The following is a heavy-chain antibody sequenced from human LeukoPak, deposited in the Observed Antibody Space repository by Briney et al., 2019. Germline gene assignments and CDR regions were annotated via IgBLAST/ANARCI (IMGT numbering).Heavy chain of an antibody. D-gene: IGHD1-26*01. CDR3: AKGGKWDVTPFDY. CDR2: ITDSGRKT. Sequence: GGSLRLSCAASGLTFSNYAMNWVRQASGRGLEWVSGITDSGRKTYYADSVKGRFTISRDNSKNTLYLQVNSLRAEDTAVYYCAKGGKWDVTPFDYWGQGTLVTVSS. CDR1: GLTFSNYA. J-gene: IGHJ4*02. V-gene: IGHV3-23*01.